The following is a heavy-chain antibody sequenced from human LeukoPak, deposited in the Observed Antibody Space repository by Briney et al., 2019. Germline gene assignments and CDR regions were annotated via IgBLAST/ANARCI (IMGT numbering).Heavy chain of an antibody. CDR1: GYTFTSYA. D-gene: IGHD3-3*01. Sequence: GASVKVSCKASGYTFTSYAMNWVRQAPGQGLEWMGWINTNTGNPTYAQGFTGRFVFSLDTSVSTAYLQISSLKAEDSAVYYCARGDAFYDFWNGHNYYYYMDVWGKGTTVTVSS. CDR2: INTNTGNP. J-gene: IGHJ6*03. V-gene: IGHV7-4-1*02. CDR3: ARGDAFYDFWNGHNYYYYMDV.